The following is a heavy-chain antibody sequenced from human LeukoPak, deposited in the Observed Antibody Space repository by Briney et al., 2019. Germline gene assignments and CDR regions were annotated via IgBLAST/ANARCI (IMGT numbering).Heavy chain of an antibody. D-gene: IGHD3-3*01. V-gene: IGHV3-15*01. CDR1: GFTFSNAW. J-gene: IGHJ4*02. Sequence: PGGSLRLSCAGSGFTFSNAWMTWVRQAPGKRLEWVGRIKTKDDGGTIDYAAPVEGRFTISRDDSKSTLYLQMNSLRAEDTAVYYCAKDYYYDFWSGYYTMDYWGQGTLVTVSS. CDR3: AKDYYYDFWSGYYTMDY. CDR2: IKTKDDGGTI.